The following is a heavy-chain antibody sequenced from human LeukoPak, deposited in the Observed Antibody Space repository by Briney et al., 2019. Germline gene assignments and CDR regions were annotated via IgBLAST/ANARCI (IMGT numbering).Heavy chain of an antibody. J-gene: IGHJ5*02. D-gene: IGHD6-19*01. CDR1: GYSFANYW. CDR3: ARHYTMYSSGFDP. Sequence: GESLKISCKGSGYSFANYWIGWVRQMPGKGLEWMGIIYPGDSDTRYSPSFQGQVTISADKSISTAYLQWSSLEASDTAIYYCARHYTMYSSGFDPWGQGTLVTVSS. CDR2: IYPGDSDT. V-gene: IGHV5-51*01.